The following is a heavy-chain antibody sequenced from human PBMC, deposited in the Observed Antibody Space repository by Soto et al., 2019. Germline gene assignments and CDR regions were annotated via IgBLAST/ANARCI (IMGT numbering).Heavy chain of an antibody. V-gene: IGHV3-23*01. CDR1: GFTFSTYA. J-gene: IGHJ4*02. D-gene: IGHD4-17*01. Sequence: EVQLLESGGGLVQPGGSLRLSCAASGFTFSTYAMTWDRQAPGKGLEWVSTISGSGGSTYYADSVKGRLTISRDNSKNTLSLQMNSLRDDDTAVYYCANGTTVTTYFDYWGQGTLVTVSS. CDR2: ISGSGGST. CDR3: ANGTTVTTYFDY.